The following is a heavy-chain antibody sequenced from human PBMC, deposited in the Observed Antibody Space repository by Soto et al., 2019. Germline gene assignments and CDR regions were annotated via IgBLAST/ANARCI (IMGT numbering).Heavy chain of an antibody. CDR2: IKQDGSEK. V-gene: IGHV3-7*01. J-gene: IGHJ4*02. CDR1: GFTFSSYW. Sequence: GGSLRLSCAASGFTFSSYWMSWVRQAPGKGLEWVANIKQDGSEKYHVDSVKGRFTISRDNAKNSLYLQMNSLRAEDTAVYYCARSRLLWFGAIDYWGQGTLVNVSS. D-gene: IGHD3-10*01. CDR3: ARSRLLWFGAIDY.